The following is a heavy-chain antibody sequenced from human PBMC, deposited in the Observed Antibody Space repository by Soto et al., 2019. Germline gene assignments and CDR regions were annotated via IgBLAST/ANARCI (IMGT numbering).Heavy chain of an antibody. V-gene: IGHV3-30-3*01. Sequence: GGSLRLSCAASGFPFSSYSMHWVRQAPGKGLEWVAIISYDGSKKYYADSAKGRFTISRDSSRNTLYLQMNSLRGDDTAVYYCARDNLAGVTTIPGGYWGQGTLVTVSS. CDR1: GFPFSSYS. J-gene: IGHJ4*02. CDR2: ISYDGSKK. CDR3: ARDNLAGVTTIPGGY. D-gene: IGHD5-12*01.